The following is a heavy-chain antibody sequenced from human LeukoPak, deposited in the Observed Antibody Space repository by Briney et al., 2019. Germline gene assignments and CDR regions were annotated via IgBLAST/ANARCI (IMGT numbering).Heavy chain of an antibody. CDR2: IYYSGST. CDR1: GGSITSHY. Sequence: SETLSLTCSVSGGSITSHYWSWIRQPPGKGLEWIGYIYYSGSTNYNPSLKSRVTISVDTSKNQFSLKLSSVTAADTAVYYCARAFGRDYFDYWGQGTLVTVSS. V-gene: IGHV4-59*11. D-gene: IGHD3-10*01. J-gene: IGHJ4*02. CDR3: ARAFGRDYFDY.